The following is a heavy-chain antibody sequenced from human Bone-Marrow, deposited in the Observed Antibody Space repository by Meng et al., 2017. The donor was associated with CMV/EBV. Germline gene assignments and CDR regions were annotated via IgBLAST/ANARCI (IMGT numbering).Heavy chain of an antibody. CDR2: ISWNSGSI. V-gene: IGHV3-9*01. CDR3: ASVAAARDY. Sequence: GGSLRLSCAASGFTFDDYAMHWVRQAPGKGLEWVSGISWNSGSIGYADSVKGRFTISRDNAKNSLYLQMNSLRAEDTAVYYCASVAAARDYWGQGPLVTVSS. J-gene: IGHJ4*02. D-gene: IGHD6-13*01. CDR1: GFTFDDYA.